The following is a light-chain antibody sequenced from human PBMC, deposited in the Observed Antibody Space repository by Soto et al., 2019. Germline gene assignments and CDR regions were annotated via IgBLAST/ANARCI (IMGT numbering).Light chain of an antibody. CDR3: ETWDINTHVV. CDR1: SGHSSYI. Sequence: QPVPTQSSSASASLGSSVKLTCTLSSGHSSYIIAWHQQQPGKAPRYLMKLEGSGSYNKGSGVPDRFSGSSSGADRYLTISNLQFEDEADYYCETWDINTHVVFGGGTKLTVL. CDR2: LEGSGSY. J-gene: IGLJ2*01. V-gene: IGLV4-60*02.